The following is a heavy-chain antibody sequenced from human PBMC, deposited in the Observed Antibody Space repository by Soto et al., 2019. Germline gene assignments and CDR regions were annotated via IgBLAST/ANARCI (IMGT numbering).Heavy chain of an antibody. D-gene: IGHD2-8*01. J-gene: IGHJ3*02. V-gene: IGHV4-59*08. CDR2: IYYSGST. CDR3: ARQRISYCTNGVRSAFDI. Sequence: PSETLSLTCTVSGGSISSYYWSWIRQPPGKGLEWIGYIYYSGSTNYNPSLKSRVTISVDASKNQFSLKLSSVTAADTAVYYCARQRISYCTNGVRSAFDICGQGTMVTVSS. CDR1: GGSISSYY.